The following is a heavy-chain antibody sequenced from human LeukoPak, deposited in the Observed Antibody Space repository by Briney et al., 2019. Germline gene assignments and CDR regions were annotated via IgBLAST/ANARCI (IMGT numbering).Heavy chain of an antibody. J-gene: IGHJ4*02. CDR3: ARLRLGEPYFDY. D-gene: IGHD3-10*01. V-gene: IGHV4-39*01. Sequence: PSETLSLTCTVSGGSTTSSNYYWGWIRQPPGKGLEWIGSIYYSGNTYYNPSLKSRVTISVDTSKNQFSLKLISVTAADTAVYYCARLRLGEPYFDYWGQGTLLTVSS. CDR2: IYYSGNT. CDR1: GGSTTSSNYY.